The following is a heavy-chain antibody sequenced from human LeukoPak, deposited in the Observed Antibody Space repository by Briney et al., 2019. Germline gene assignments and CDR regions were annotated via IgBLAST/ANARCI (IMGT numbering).Heavy chain of an antibody. CDR3: AKDHTAMATSYFDY. D-gene: IGHD5-18*01. J-gene: IGHJ4*02. CDR2: ISYDGSNK. CDR1: GFTFDDYG. V-gene: IGHV3-30*18. Sequence: GGSLRLSCAASGFTFDDYGMSWVRQAPGKGLEWVAVISYDGSNKYYADSVKGRFTISRDNSKNTLYLQMNSLRAEDTAVYYCAKDHTAMATSYFDYWGQGTLVTVSS.